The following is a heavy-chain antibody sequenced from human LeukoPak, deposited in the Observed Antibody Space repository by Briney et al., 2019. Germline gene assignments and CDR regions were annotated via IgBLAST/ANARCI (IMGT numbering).Heavy chain of an antibody. Sequence: GGSLRLSCAASGFTFSSYAMHWVRQAPGKGLEWVAVISYDGSNKYYADSVKGRFTISRDNSKNTLYLQMNSLRAEDTAVYYCAKGGSGYYYNNGMDVWGQGTTVTVSS. CDR3: AKGGSGYYYNNGMDV. V-gene: IGHV3-30-3*01. D-gene: IGHD3-3*01. J-gene: IGHJ6*02. CDR1: GFTFSSYA. CDR2: ISYDGSNK.